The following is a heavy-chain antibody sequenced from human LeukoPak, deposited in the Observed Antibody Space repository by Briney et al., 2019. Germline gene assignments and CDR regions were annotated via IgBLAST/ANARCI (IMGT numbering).Heavy chain of an antibody. CDR2: IYYSGSN. CDR1: Y. D-gene: IGHD2-2*02. CDR3: ARDHESYCSSTSCYTRGVFCFDT. V-gene: IGHV4-30-4*08. J-gene: IGHJ5*02. Sequence: YWIGWVRQMPGKGLEWIGYIYYSGSNYYNPSLRSRVTISVDTSKNQFSLKLSSVTAADTAVYYCARDHESYCSSTSCYTRGVFCFDTWGQGTLVTVSS.